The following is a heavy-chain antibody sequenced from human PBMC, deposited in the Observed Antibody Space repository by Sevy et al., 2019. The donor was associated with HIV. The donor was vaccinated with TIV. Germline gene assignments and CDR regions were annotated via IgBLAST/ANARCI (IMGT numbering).Heavy chain of an antibody. CDR1: GFTFSTYS. CDR3: ARDLCTGGVCPRWGYYYYGMDV. V-gene: IGHV3-21*01. J-gene: IGHJ6*02. CDR2: VSSSSTYI. D-gene: IGHD2-8*02. Sequence: GESLKISCAASGFTFSTYSMNWVRQAPGKGLEWVSSVSSSSTYIYYADSVKGRFTISRVNAQNSMWLQMNSLRAEDTAVYYCARDLCTGGVCPRWGYYYYGMDVWGQGTTVTVSS.